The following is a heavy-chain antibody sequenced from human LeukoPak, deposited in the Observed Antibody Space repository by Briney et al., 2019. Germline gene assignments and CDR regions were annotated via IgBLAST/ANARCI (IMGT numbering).Heavy chain of an antibody. CDR1: GLIFSKHG. CDR3: AKRGFRAPSGDDVLESLHL. V-gene: IGHV3-30*02. Sequence: GGSLRLSCAASGLIFSKHGMHWVRQTPGKGLEWVAFLEYDGTSNYLDSVKGRFTISRDNSESTLYLQMNSLQVEDTAIYYCAKRGFRAPSGDDVLESLHLWGQGTLVTVSS. J-gene: IGHJ1*01. CDR2: LEYDGTS. D-gene: IGHD2-21*01.